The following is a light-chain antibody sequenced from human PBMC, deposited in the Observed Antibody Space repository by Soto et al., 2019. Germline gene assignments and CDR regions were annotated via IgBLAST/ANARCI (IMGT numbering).Light chain of an antibody. Sequence: DIQMTQSPSSLSASVGDRVTITCQTSQNVNTYLNWYQQKPGKAPKLLIYGASNLRSGVPLWFSGSGSGTDFTLTISSLEPEDFATYYCQESYSSLWGTCGQGTKVDIK. V-gene: IGKV1-39*01. CDR1: QNVNTY. CDR3: QESYSSLWGT. J-gene: IGKJ1*01. CDR2: GAS.